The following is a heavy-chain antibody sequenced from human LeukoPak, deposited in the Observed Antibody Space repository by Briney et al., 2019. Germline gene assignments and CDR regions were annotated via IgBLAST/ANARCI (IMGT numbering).Heavy chain of an antibody. CDR3: AREGAIGFFDY. Sequence: ASVKVSCKASGGTFSSYAISLVRQAPGQGLEWMGRIIPILGIANCAQKFQGRVTITADKSTSTAYMELSSLRSEDTAVYYCAREGAIGFFDYWGQGTLVTVSS. D-gene: IGHD1-26*01. V-gene: IGHV1-69*04. CDR2: IIPILGIA. J-gene: IGHJ4*02. CDR1: GGTFSSYA.